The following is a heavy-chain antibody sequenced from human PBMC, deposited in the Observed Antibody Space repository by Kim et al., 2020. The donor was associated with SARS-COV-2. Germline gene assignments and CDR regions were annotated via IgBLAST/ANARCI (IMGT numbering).Heavy chain of an antibody. J-gene: IGHJ4*02. CDR2: IKQDGSEK. Sequence: GGSLRLSCAASGFTFSSYWMSWVRQAPGKGLEWVANIKQDGSEKYYVDSVKGRFTISRDNAKNSLYLQMNSLRAEDTAVYYCASSLQYFDWLLYYWGQGTLVTVSS. V-gene: IGHV3-7*01. CDR3: ASSLQYFDWLLYY. D-gene: IGHD3-9*01. CDR1: GFTFSSYW.